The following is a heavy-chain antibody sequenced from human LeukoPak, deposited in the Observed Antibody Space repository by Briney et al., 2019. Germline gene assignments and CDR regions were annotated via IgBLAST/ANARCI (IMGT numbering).Heavy chain of an antibody. Sequence: PSETLSLACAVYGGSFSDHYWNWIRQPPGKGLEWIGEINHSGSSNYNPSLKSRVTISVDTSKNQFSLKLSSVTAADTAVYYCASGFDWGQGTLVTVSS. CDR3: ASGFD. V-gene: IGHV4-34*01. CDR2: INHSGSS. J-gene: IGHJ4*02. D-gene: IGHD3-3*01. CDR1: GGSFSDHY.